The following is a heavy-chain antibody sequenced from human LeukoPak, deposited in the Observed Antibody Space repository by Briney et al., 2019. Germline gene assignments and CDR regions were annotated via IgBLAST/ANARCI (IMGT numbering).Heavy chain of an antibody. CDR1: GYTFISYG. V-gene: IGHV1-18*01. D-gene: IGHD1-1*01. J-gene: IGHJ4*02. Sequence: GASVKVSCNASGYTFISYGISWVRQAPGQGLEWVGWIFTYNGDTKYEKKFQGRVTMTTDSSTNTVYLELRSLRSDDTAVYYCARGKEREPFDFWGQGTLVTVSS. CDR2: IFTYNGDT. CDR3: ARGKEREPFDF.